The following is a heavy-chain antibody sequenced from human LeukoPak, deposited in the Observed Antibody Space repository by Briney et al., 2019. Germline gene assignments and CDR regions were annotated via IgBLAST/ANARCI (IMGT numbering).Heavy chain of an antibody. CDR3: ASFSSLETTMKGNY. CDR1: GESFSGYY. Sequence: SETLSLTCAVYGESFSGYYWSWIRQPPGKGLEWIGEINHSGSTNYNPSLKSRVTISVDMSRSQFSLELTSVTAADTGVYYCASFSSLETTMKGNYWGQGTLVTVSS. D-gene: IGHD5-18*01. V-gene: IGHV4-34*01. J-gene: IGHJ4*02. CDR2: INHSGST.